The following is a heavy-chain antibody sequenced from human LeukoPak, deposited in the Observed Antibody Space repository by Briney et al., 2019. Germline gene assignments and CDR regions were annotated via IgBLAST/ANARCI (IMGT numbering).Heavy chain of an antibody. J-gene: IGHJ4*02. CDR2: IYYSGTT. Sequence: NASETLSLTCTVSGGSISSSTYYWGWVRQPPGKGLEWIGSIYYSGTTYFNPSLKSRVTISVDTSKNQFSLKLSSVTAADTAVYYCARHFDWPLPFDYWGQGTLVTVSS. CDR3: ARHFDWPLPFDY. D-gene: IGHD3-9*01. CDR1: GGSISSSTYY. V-gene: IGHV4-39*01.